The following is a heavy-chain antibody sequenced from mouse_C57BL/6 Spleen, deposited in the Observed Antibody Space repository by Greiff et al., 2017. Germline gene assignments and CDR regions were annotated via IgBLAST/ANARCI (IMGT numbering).Heavy chain of an antibody. V-gene: IGHV5-12*01. CDR3: ARPYGNYGAMDY. D-gene: IGHD2-1*01. Sequence: DVMLVESGGGLVQPGGSLKLSCAASGFTFSDYYMYWVRQTPEKRLEWVAYISNGGGSTYYPDTVKGRFTISRDNAKNTLYLQMSRLKSEDTAMYYCARPYGNYGAMDYWGQGTSVTVSS. J-gene: IGHJ4*01. CDR2: ISNGGGST. CDR1: GFTFSDYY.